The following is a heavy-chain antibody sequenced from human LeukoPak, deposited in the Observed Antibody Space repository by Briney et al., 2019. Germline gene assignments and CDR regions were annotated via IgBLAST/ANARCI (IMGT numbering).Heavy chain of an antibody. J-gene: IGHJ4*02. Sequence: GGSLRLSCAASGFTFSSYSMNWVRQAPGKGLEWVSNIRTSAEGANYAYYADSVKGRVTISRDDAKNTLYLHMNSLRDDDTAVYYCASDQRYAFDYWGQGILVTVSS. CDR1: GFTFSSYS. CDR2: IRTSAEGANYA. CDR3: ASDQRYAFDY. D-gene: IGHD3-9*01. V-gene: IGHV3-48*02.